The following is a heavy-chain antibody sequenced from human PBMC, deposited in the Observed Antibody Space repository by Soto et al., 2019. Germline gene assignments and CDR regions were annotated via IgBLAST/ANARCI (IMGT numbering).Heavy chain of an antibody. Sequence: AGGSLRLSCAASGFTFSSYGMHWVRQAPGKGLEWVAVISYDGSNKYYADSVKGRFTISRDNSKNTLYLQMNSLRAEDTAVYYCANDKGYSSSWLNFDYWGQGTLVTVSS. CDR3: ANDKGYSSSWLNFDY. CDR1: GFTFSSYG. D-gene: IGHD6-13*01. V-gene: IGHV3-30*18. J-gene: IGHJ4*02. CDR2: ISYDGSNK.